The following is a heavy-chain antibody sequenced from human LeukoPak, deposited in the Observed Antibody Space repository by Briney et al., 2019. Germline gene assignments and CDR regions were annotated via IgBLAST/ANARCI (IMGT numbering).Heavy chain of an antibody. D-gene: IGHD3-10*01. V-gene: IGHV3-23*01. Sequence: GGSLRLSCAASGFTFSSYAMNWARQAPGKGLEWVSTISGSGSSAYFADSVKGRFTISRDNYENTLYLQMSSLRVEDTAIYYCAKARGLWFGKFFPDYWGQGTLVTVSS. CDR2: ISGSGSSA. J-gene: IGHJ4*02. CDR1: GFTFSSYA. CDR3: AKARGLWFGKFFPDY.